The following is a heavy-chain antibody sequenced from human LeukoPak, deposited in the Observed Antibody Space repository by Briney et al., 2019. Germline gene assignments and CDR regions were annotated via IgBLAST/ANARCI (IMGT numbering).Heavy chain of an antibody. CDR2: IIPIFGTA. CDR1: GYTFTSYA. D-gene: IGHD3-9*01. V-gene: IGHV1-69*13. Sequence: ASVKVSCKASGYTFTSYAISWVRQAPGQGLEWMGGIIPIFGTANYAQKFQGRVTITPDESTGTAYMELSSLRSEDTAVYYCARALGDILTGYSKYNWFDPWGQGTLVTVSS. J-gene: IGHJ5*02. CDR3: ARALGDILTGYSKYNWFDP.